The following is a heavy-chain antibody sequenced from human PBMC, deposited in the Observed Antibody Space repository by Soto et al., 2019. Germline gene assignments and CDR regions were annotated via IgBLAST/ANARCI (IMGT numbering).Heavy chain of an antibody. D-gene: IGHD2-15*01. J-gene: IGHJ4*02. CDR2: ISGSGGST. Sequence: GGSLRLSCAASGFTFSSYAMSWVRQAPGKGLEWVSAISGSGGSTYYADSVKGRFTISRDNSKNTLYLQMNSLRAEDTAVYYWAKDLSPGPVRLLQGGGDYWGQGTLVTVSS. CDR1: GFTFSSYA. CDR3: AKDLSPGPVRLLQGGGDY. V-gene: IGHV3-23*01.